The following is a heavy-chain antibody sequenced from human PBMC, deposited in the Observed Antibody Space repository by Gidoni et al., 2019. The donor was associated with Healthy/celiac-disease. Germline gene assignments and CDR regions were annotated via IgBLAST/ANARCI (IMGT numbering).Heavy chain of an antibody. D-gene: IGHD3-22*01. V-gene: IGHV1-18*01. CDR3: ARVNLTMIVVAPARDDAFDI. CDR2: ISAYNGNT. Sequence: EWMGWISAYNGNTNYAQKLQGRVTMTTDTSTSAAYMELRSLRSDDTAVYYCARVNLTMIVVAPARDDAFDIWGQGTMVTVSS. J-gene: IGHJ3*02.